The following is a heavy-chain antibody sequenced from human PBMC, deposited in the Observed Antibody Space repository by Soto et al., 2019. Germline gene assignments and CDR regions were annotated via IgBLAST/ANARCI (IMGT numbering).Heavy chain of an antibody. CDR3: AKDLGPLRLLNYYFYVLDV. J-gene: IGHJ6*02. Sequence: GGSLRLSCNASGFTVSSTYMSWVRQAPGMGLEGVAVIESGGSTHYADSVKGRFTISRDIPKNMIYLQSHTLRAEDTAVYYCAKDLGPLRLLNYYFYVLDVWGQGTTVTVSS. D-gene: IGHD2-15*01. CDR2: IESGGST. CDR1: GFTVSSTY. V-gene: IGHV3-53*01.